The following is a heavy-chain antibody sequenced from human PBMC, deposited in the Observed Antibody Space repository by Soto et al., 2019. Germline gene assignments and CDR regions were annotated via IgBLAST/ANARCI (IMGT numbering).Heavy chain of an antibody. J-gene: IGHJ3*02. D-gene: IGHD5-12*01. V-gene: IGHV5-51*01. CDR2: IYPGDSDT. CDR3: ARPPHGSGYPLDAFDI. Sequence: GESLKISCKGSGYSFTSYWIGWVRQMPGKGLEWMGIIYPGDSDTRYSPSFQGQVTISADKSISTAYLQWSSLKASDTAMYYCARPPHGSGYPLDAFDIWGQGTMVTVSS. CDR1: GYSFTSYW.